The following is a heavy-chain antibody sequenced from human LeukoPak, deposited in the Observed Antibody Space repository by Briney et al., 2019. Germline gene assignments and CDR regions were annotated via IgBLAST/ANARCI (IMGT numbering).Heavy chain of an antibody. D-gene: IGHD3-16*01. V-gene: IGHV4-59*01. J-gene: IGHJ6*03. CDR2: IYYSGST. CDR1: GGSISSYY. CDR3: ARTEKGGFNHYYYYYMDV. Sequence: SETLSLTCPVSGGSISSYYWNWIRPPPGEGLEWIGYIYYSGSTNYNPSLKSRVTISVDTSKNQFSLKLSSVTAADTAVYYCARTEKGGFNHYYYYYMDVWGKGTTVTISS.